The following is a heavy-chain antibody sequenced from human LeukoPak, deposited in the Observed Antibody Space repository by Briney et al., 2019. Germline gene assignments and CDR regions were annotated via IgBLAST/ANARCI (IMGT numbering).Heavy chain of an antibody. CDR2: IYYSGNT. CDR3: ARDFSVIRGVIDY. CDR1: GGSVSSGGYY. J-gene: IGHJ4*02. D-gene: IGHD3-10*01. Sequence: SETLSLTCTVSGGSVSSGGYYWGWIRQHPGKGLEWIGHIYYSGNTYYNPSLKSRVTMSVDKSKNQFSLNLSSVTAADTAVYYCARDFSVIRGVIDYWGQGTLVTVSS. V-gene: IGHV4-31*03.